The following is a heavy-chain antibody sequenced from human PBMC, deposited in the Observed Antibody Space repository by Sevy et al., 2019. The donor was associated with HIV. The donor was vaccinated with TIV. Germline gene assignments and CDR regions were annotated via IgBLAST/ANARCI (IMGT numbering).Heavy chain of an antibody. CDR2: ISFDGSNK. D-gene: IGHD2-2*01. J-gene: IGHJ3*02. V-gene: IGHV3-30-3*01. CDR1: GFTFSGYT. CDR3: ARGGWDIVVVPAAFDI. Sequence: GGSLRLSCAASGFTFSGYTLHWVRQAPGKGLEWVAVISFDGSNKYYVDSMKGRFTISRDNSKNTLYLQMNSLRPEDTAVYYCARGGWDIVVVPAAFDIWGQGTMVTVSS.